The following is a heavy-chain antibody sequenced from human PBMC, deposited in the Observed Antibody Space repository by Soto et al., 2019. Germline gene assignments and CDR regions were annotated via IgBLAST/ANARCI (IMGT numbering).Heavy chain of an antibody. V-gene: IGHV4-61*01. CDR2: IYYSGST. CDR1: GGSVSSGSYY. CDR3: ARVDGYRGVDAFDI. Sequence: ASETLSLTCTVSGGSVSSGSYYWSWIRQPPGKGLEWIGYIYYSGSTNYNPSLKSRVTISVDTSKNQFSLKLSSVTAADTAVYYCARVDGYRGVDAFDIWGQGTMVTVSS. J-gene: IGHJ3*02. D-gene: IGHD5-12*01.